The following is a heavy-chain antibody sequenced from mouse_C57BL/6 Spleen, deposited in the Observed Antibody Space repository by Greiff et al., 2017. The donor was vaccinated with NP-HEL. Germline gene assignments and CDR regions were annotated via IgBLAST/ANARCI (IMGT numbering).Heavy chain of an antibody. Sequence: QVQLQQPGAELVRPGSSVKLSCKASGYTFTSYWMHWVKQRPIQGLEWIGNIDPSDSETHYNQKFKDKATLTVDKSSSTAYMQLSSLTSEDSAVYYCANYYGSSLFAYWGQGTLVTVSA. V-gene: IGHV1-52*01. D-gene: IGHD1-1*01. CDR1: GYTFTSYW. CDR3: ANYYGSSLFAY. J-gene: IGHJ3*01. CDR2: IDPSDSET.